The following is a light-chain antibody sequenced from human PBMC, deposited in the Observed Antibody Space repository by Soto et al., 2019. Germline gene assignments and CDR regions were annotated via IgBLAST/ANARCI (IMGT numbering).Light chain of an antibody. CDR1: ESDSSN. V-gene: IGKV3-15*01. J-gene: IGKJ4*01. Sequence: EIVMTQSPATLSVSPGERATLSCRTSESDSSNLAWYQQKPGQAARLLIYGASTRATGIPARFSGSGSGTEFTLTISSRQSEDFAVYYCQQYNNWPPLTFGGGTKVEIK. CDR2: GAS. CDR3: QQYNNWPPLT.